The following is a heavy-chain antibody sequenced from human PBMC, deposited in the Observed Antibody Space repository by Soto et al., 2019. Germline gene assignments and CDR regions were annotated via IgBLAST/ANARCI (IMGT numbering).Heavy chain of an antibody. J-gene: IGHJ6*03. Sequence: GGSLRLSCAASGFTFSSYAMSWVRQAPGKGLEWVSAISGSGCSTYYADSVKGRFTISRDNSKNTLDLQMNSLRAEATAVSYCAKARGWELYYYYYYYIDVWGKGTTVTVSS. CDR2: ISGSGCST. D-gene: IGHD1-26*01. V-gene: IGHV3-23*01. CDR3: AKARGWELYYYYYYYIDV. CDR1: GFTFSSYA.